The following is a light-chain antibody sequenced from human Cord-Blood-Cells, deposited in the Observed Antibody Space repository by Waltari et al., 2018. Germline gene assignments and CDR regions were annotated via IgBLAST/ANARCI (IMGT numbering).Light chain of an antibody. Sequence: EIVLTQSPATLSFSPGESATLSCRASQSVSSYLAWYQQKPCQAPRLLIYDASNRATGIPARFSGSGSGTDLTLTISSLEPEDFAVYYCQQRSNWLTFGGGTKVEIK. J-gene: IGKJ4*01. CDR2: DAS. CDR3: QQRSNWLT. V-gene: IGKV3-11*01. CDR1: QSVSSY.